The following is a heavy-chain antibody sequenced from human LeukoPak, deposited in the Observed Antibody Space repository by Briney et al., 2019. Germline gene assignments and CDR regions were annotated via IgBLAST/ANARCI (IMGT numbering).Heavy chain of an antibody. CDR3: ARHLNNCGDDCYIFDY. J-gene: IGHJ4*02. Sequence: SETLSLTCTVSGGSIFSYSWSWIRQPPGKGLAWMGYIYYSGSTNYNPSLKSRVTISVDTSKNQFSLRVSSVTAADTAVYYCARHLNNCGDDCYIFDYWGQGTLVTVSS. CDR2: IYYSGST. D-gene: IGHD2-21*01. CDR1: GGSIFSYS. V-gene: IGHV4-59*08.